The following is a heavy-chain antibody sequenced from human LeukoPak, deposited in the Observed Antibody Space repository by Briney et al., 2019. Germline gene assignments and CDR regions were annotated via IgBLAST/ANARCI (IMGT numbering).Heavy chain of an antibody. J-gene: IGHJ4*02. V-gene: IGHV4-59*01. Sequence: SVTLSLTCTVSGGSISSYYWSWIRQPPGKGLEWIGYIYYSGSTYYNPSLKSRVTISLDTSKNQFSLKLSSVTAADTAVYFCARTHDYGGNTDFDYWGQGILVTVSS. CDR3: ARTHDYGGNTDFDY. CDR1: GGSISSYY. D-gene: IGHD4-23*01. CDR2: IYYSGST.